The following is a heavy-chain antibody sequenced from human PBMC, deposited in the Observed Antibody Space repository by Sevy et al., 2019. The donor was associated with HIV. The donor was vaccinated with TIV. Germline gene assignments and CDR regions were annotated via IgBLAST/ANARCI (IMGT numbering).Heavy chain of an antibody. CDR1: GGSISSNNW. Sequence: SETLSLTCAVSGGSISSNNWWSWVRQPPGKGLEWIGEIYHSGSSNYNPSLKSRVTISVDKSKNQFSLKLSSVTAADTAVYYCATGREIAGDIVCENWFDPWGEGTLVTVS. D-gene: IGHD2-15*01. J-gene: IGHJ5*02. CDR3: ATGREIAGDIVCENWFDP. CDR2: IYHSGSS. V-gene: IGHV4-4*02.